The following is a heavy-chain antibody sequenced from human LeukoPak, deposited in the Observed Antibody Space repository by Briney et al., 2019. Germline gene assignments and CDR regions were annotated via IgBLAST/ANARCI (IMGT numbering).Heavy chain of an antibody. CDR3: ARDRVATGGYYGMDV. V-gene: IGHV4-59*12. D-gene: IGHD5-12*01. CDR2: IYYSGST. CDR1: GGSISSYY. Sequence: SETLSLTCTVSGGSISSYYWSWIRQPPGKGLEWIGYIYYSGSTNYNPSLKSRVTISVDTSKNQFSLKLSSVTAADTAVYYCARDRVATGGYYGMDVWGQGTTVTVSS. J-gene: IGHJ6*02.